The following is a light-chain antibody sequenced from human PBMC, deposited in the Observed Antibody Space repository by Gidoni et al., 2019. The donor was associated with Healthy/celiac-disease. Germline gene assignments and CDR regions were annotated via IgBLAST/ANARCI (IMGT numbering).Light chain of an antibody. CDR2: GNS. CDR3: QSYDSSLSGPYV. CDR1: RSNIGAGYD. J-gene: IGLJ1*01. V-gene: IGLV1-40*01. Sequence: QSVLTQPLSVSGAPGQRVTISCTGSRSNIGAGYDVHWYQQLPGTAPKLPIYGNSNRPSGVPDRFSGSKSGTSASLAITGLQAEDEADYYCQSYDSSLSGPYVFGTGTKVTVL.